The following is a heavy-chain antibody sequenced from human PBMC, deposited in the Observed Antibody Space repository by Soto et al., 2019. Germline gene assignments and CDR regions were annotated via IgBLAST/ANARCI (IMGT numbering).Heavy chain of an antibody. CDR1: GYTFTGYY. D-gene: IGHD6-6*01. V-gene: IGHV1-2*02. J-gene: IGHJ3*02. CDR3: ARATRFSSSSLVAFDI. CDR2: INPNSGGT. Sequence: QVQLVQSGAEVKKPGASVKVSCKASGYTFTGYYMHWVRQAPGQGLEWMGWINPNSGGTNYAQKFKGRVTMTRDTSISTAYMELSRLRSDDTAVYYCARATRFSSSSLVAFDIWGQGTMVTVSS.